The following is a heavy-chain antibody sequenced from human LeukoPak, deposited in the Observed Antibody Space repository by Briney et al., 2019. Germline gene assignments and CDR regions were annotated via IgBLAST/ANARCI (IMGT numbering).Heavy chain of an antibody. V-gene: IGHV3-30*04. CDR2: ISYDGSSK. J-gene: IGHJ4*02. CDR1: GFTFSSYA. D-gene: IGHD1-26*01. Sequence: GGSLRLSCAASGFTFSSYAMHWVRQAPGKGLEWMAVISYDGSSKYYADSVKGRFTISRDNSKNTLYLQMNSLRAEDTAVYYCARFVLSGSYPYFDYWGQGTLVTVSS. CDR3: ARFVLSGSYPYFDY.